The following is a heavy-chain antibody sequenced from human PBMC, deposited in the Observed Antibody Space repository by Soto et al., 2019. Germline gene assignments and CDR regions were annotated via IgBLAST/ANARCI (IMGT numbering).Heavy chain of an antibody. CDR1: DGSISSYY. V-gene: IGHV4-59*01. CDR3: ARRTGSYLDY. CDR2: ISYSGTT. J-gene: IGHJ4*02. Sequence: QVQLQESGPGLVKPSETLSLTCTVSDGSISSYYWSWVRQPPGKGLEWIGYISYSGTTNDNPSLRSRVTISIDTSKNQFSLKLSSVTAADTPVYYCARRTGSYLDYWGQGTLVTVSS. D-gene: IGHD6-19*01.